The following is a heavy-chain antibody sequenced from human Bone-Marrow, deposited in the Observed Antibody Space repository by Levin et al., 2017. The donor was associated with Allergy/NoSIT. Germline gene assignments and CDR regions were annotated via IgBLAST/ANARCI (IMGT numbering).Heavy chain of an antibody. J-gene: IGHJ4*02. Sequence: GESLKISCTASGFTFGTSGMHWVRQAPGKGLEWVALISFDGSNKLSADSVKGRFTISRDNSKNTLYLQMDSVRIDDTAVYYCAKDWDYGYTSPAIDYWGQGTLVTVSA. CDR2: ISFDGSNK. CDR1: GFTFGTSG. D-gene: IGHD3-16*01. V-gene: IGHV3-30*18. CDR3: AKDWDYGYTSPAIDY.